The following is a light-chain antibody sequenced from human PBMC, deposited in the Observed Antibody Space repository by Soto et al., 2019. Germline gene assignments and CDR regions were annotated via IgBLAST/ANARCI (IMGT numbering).Light chain of an antibody. CDR1: QTVSSY. Sequence: EIVLTQSPVTLSLSPGERATLSCRASQTVSSYLAWYQQKPGQAPRLLIYDASNRATGIPARFSGSQSGADFTLTISGLEPDDFAVYYCQQRSNSPITFGQGTRLEIK. J-gene: IGKJ5*01. CDR2: DAS. CDR3: QQRSNSPIT. V-gene: IGKV3-11*01.